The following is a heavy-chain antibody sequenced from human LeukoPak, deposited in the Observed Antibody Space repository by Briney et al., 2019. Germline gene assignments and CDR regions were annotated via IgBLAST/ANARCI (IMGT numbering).Heavy chain of an antibody. CDR2: ISGSAHKI. V-gene: IGHV3-23*01. Sequence: GGSLRLSCVVSGFTFSDYAMSWVRQAPEKGLDWVSVISGSAHKIRYADSVKGRFTISRDNSENTVYLQMNNLRAEDTAVYYCARDLYSYWGQGTLVTVSS. CDR3: ARDLYSY. D-gene: IGHD1-26*01. J-gene: IGHJ4*02. CDR1: GFTFSDYA.